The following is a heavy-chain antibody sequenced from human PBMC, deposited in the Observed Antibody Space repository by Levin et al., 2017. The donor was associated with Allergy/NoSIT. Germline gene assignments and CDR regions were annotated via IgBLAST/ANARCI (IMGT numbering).Heavy chain of an antibody. CDR3: AKKQGGTSGFSFDV. V-gene: IGHV3-23*01. CDR2: ITGGGFNT. D-gene: IGHD1-1*01. J-gene: IGHJ3*01. Sequence: EASVKVSCAVSGFTISEYAMAWVRQAPGKGLEWVSVITGGGFNTYYGDSVKGRFTVSRDDSKDTLYLDLNSLRAEDTAVYYCAKKQGGTSGFSFDVWGQGTMVTVSS. CDR1: GFTISEYA.